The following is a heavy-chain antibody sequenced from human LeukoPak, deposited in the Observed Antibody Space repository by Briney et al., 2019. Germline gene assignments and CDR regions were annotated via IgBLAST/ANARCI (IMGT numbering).Heavy chain of an antibody. CDR1: GFTFSSYW. V-gene: IGHV3-30*02. Sequence: PGGSLRLSCVASGFTFSSYWMHWVRQAPGKGLEWVAFIRYDGSNKYYADSVKGRFTISRDNSKNTLFLQMNSLRAEDTAVYYCAKDGYCSSSSCYNRYYYYYMDVWGKGTTVTVS. J-gene: IGHJ6*03. D-gene: IGHD2-2*02. CDR3: AKDGYCSSSSCYNRYYYYYMDV. CDR2: IRYDGSNK.